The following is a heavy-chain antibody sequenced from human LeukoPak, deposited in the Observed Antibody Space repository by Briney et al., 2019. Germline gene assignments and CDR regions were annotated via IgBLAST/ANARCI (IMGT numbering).Heavy chain of an antibody. CDR1: GFTVSSNY. Sequence: GGSLRLSCAASGFTVSSNYMSWVRQAPGKGLEWVSVIYSGGSTYYADSVKGRFTISRDNSKNTLYLQMNSLRAEDTAVYYCARVDDTFLFFDYWGQGTLVTVSS. CDR3: ARVDDTFLFFDY. J-gene: IGHJ4*02. D-gene: IGHD3-22*01. CDR2: IYSGGST. V-gene: IGHV3-53*01.